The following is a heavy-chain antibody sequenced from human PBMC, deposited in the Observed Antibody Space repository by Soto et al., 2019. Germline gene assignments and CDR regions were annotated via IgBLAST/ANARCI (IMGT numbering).Heavy chain of an antibody. CDR3: ARDMRPVDTAMPYFDY. CDR1: GYTFTSYY. Sequence: QVQLVQSGAEVKKPGASVKVSCKASGYTFTSYYMHWVRQAPGQGLEWMGIINPSGGSTSYAQKFQGRVTMTRDTSTSTVYMELSSLRSEDTAVYYCARDMRPVDTAMPYFDYWGQGTLVTVSS. V-gene: IGHV1-46*03. J-gene: IGHJ4*02. D-gene: IGHD5-18*01. CDR2: INPSGGST.